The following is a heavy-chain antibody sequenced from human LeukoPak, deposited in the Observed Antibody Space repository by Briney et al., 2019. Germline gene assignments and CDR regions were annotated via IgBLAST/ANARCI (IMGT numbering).Heavy chain of an antibody. J-gene: IGHJ3*02. CDR1: GFTFSSYA. V-gene: IGHV3-30-3*01. CDR2: ISYDGSNK. D-gene: IGHD3-3*01. Sequence: GRSLRLSCAASGFTFSSYAMHWVRQAPGKGLEWVAVISYDGSNKYYADSVKGRFTISRDNAKNSLYLQMNSLRAEDTALYHCARLTNTRKYYDFWSGYYQDAFDIWGQGTMVTVSS. CDR3: ARLTNTRKYYDFWSGYYQDAFDI.